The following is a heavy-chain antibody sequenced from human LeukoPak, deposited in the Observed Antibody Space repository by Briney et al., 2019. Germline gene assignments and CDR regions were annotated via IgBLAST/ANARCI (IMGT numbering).Heavy chain of an antibody. CDR1: GFTFGSYE. Sequence: QPGGSLRLSCAVSGFTFGSYEVTWVRQTPGKGLEWISYISPSGGYTYYADSVKGRFTVSRDNANNLLYLQMSSLRGEDTAVYYCARAGDAFDIWGQGAMVTVSS. V-gene: IGHV3-48*03. CDR2: ISPSGGYT. CDR3: ARAGDAFDI. J-gene: IGHJ3*02.